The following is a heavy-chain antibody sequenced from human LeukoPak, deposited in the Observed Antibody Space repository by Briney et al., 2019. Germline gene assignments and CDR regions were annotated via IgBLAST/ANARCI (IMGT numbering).Heavy chain of an antibody. Sequence: GGSLRLSCAVSGFTFSDFRMSWVRQAPGQGLEWVSYINSSASNTYYADSVRGRFTVSRDNAKNSLYLQMNSLRAEDTAVYYCARDGPRTGWDFDFWGRGTLVTVSS. CDR2: INSSASNT. CDR3: ARDGPRTGWDFDF. V-gene: IGHV3-11*01. CDR1: GFTFSDFR. D-gene: IGHD3/OR15-3a*01. J-gene: IGHJ4*02.